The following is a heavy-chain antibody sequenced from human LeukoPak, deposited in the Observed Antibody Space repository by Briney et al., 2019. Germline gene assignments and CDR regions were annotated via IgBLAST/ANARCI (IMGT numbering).Heavy chain of an antibody. J-gene: IGHJ4*02. D-gene: IGHD3-22*01. CDR1: GFTFSSYE. CDR3: ARERGYYYDSSGYSSFDY. Sequence: PGGSLRLSCAASGFTFSSYEMNWVRQAPGKGLEWVSYISSSGSTIYYADSVKGRFTISRDNAKNSLCLQMNSLRAEDTAVYYCARERGYYYDSSGYSSFDYWGQGTLVTVSS. CDR2: ISSSGSTI. V-gene: IGHV3-48*03.